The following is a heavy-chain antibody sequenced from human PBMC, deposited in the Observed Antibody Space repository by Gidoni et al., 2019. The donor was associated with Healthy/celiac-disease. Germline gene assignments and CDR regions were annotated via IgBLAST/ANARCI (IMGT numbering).Heavy chain of an antibody. CDR2: IYSGGST. CDR3: ARDSRYYDSSGYYYGPYYYYGMDV. J-gene: IGHJ6*02. D-gene: IGHD3-22*01. CDR1: GFTVSSNY. V-gene: IGHV3-53*01. Sequence: EVQLVESGGGLIQLGGSLSPSGVASGFTVSSNYMTWVRQAPGKGLEWVSVIYSGGSTYYADSVKCRFTISRDNSKNTLYLQMNSLRAEDTAVYYCARDSRYYDSSGYYYGPYYYYGMDVWGQGTTVTVSS.